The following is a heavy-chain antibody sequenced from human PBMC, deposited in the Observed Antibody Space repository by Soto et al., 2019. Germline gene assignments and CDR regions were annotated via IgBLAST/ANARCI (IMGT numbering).Heavy chain of an antibody. Sequence: GGSLRLSCVVSGLTFSDAWINWVRQAPGKGLEWVGRIKGRTAGGTTDYAAPVKGRFTFPRDDSKNTVYLQMNSLKTEDTAVYFCTTDVLWFGGDYRGRRTLVTVSS. D-gene: IGHD3-10*01. CDR1: GLTFSDAW. J-gene: IGHJ4*02. CDR3: TTDVLWFGGDY. CDR2: IKGRTAGGTT. V-gene: IGHV3-15*07.